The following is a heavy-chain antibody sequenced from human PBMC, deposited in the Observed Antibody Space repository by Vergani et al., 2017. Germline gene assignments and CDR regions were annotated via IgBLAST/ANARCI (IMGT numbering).Heavy chain of an antibody. D-gene: IGHD3-22*01. CDR3: ARGDYDTSGYYG. CDR2: IDPSDSYT. CDR1: GYSFTSYW. V-gene: IGHV5-10-1*03. Sequence: EVQLVQSGAEVKKPGESLRISCKGSGYSFTSYWITWVRQMPGKGLEWMGRIDPSDSYTNYSPSFQGHVTISADKSISTVYLQWTSLKASDRAMYYCARGDYDTSGYYGWGQGTLVTVSS. J-gene: IGHJ4*02.